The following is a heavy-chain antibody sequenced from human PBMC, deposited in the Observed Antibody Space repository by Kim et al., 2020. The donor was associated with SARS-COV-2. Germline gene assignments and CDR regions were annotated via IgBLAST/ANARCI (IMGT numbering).Heavy chain of an antibody. J-gene: IGHJ4*02. V-gene: IGHV1-69*13. Sequence: SVKVSCKASGGTFSSYAISWVRQAPGQGLEWMGGIIPFFGTANYAQKFQGRVTITADESTSTAYMELSSLRSEDTAVYYCARGGVVAATIFTFDYWGQGTLVTVSS. CDR1: GGTFSSYA. D-gene: IGHD2-15*01. CDR3: ARGGVVAATIFTFDY. CDR2: IIPFFGTA.